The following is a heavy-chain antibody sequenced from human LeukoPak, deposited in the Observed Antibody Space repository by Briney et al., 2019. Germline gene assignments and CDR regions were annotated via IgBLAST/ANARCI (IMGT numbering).Heavy chain of an antibody. CDR1: GFTFSSYS. J-gene: IGHJ4*02. V-gene: IGHV3-21*01. CDR2: ISSSSSYI. CDR3: ARDREPQFYV. Sequence: GGSLRLSCAASGFTFSSYSMNWVRQAPGKGLEWVSSISSSSSYIYYADPVKGRFTISRDNAKNSLYLQMNSLRAEDTAVYYCARDREPQFYVWGQGTLVTVSS. D-gene: IGHD1-26*01.